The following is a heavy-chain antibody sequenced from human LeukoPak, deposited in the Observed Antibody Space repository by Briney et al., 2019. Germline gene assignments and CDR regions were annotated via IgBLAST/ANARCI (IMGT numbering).Heavy chain of an antibody. J-gene: IGHJ4*02. V-gene: IGHV3-30*02. Sequence: GGPLRLSCAASGFTFSSYGMHWVRQAPGKGLEGVAFIRYDGSNKYYADSVKGRFTISRDNSKNTLYLQINSLRAEYTAVYYCAKSGGYDPFDYWGQGTLVTVSS. CDR2: IRYDGSNK. CDR3: AKSGGYDPFDY. D-gene: IGHD5-12*01. CDR1: GFTFSSYG.